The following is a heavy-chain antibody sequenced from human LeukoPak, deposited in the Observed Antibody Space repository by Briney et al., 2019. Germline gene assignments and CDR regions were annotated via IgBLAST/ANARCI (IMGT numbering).Heavy chain of an antibody. CDR2: ITNGGSTI. CDR3: ARSIGLTGGGVDV. V-gene: IGHV3-48*04. CDR1: AFTFSSYW. D-gene: IGHD3-9*01. Sequence: PGGSLRLSCEASAFTFSSYWMSWVRQAPGKGLEWVSYITNGGSTIHHADSVKGRFTISRDNAKKTLYLQMNSLRAEDTAVYYCARSIGLTGGGVDVWGQGTTVTVS. J-gene: IGHJ6*02.